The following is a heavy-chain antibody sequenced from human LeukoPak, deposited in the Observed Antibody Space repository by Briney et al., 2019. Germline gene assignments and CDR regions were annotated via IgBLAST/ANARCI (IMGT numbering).Heavy chain of an antibody. CDR1: GFTFSSYS. CDR2: ISSSSYYI. Sequence: GGSLRLSCVASGFTFSSYSMNWVRQAPGKGLEWVSSISSSSYYIYYADSVKGRFTVSRDNARNSLYLQMDSLRAEDTAVYYCARNPTVTTIWLDPWGQGTLVTVSS. V-gene: IGHV3-21*01. J-gene: IGHJ5*02. CDR3: ARNPTVTTIWLDP. D-gene: IGHD4-17*01.